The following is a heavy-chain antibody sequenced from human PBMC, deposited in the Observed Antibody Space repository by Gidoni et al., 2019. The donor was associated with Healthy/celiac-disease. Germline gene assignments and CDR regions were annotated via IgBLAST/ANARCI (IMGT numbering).Heavy chain of an antibody. CDR3: ASLKGADAFDI. V-gene: IGHV1-69*04. Sequence: QVQLVQSGAEVKKPGSSVKVSCKASGGTFSSYAISCVRQAPGQGLAWMGRIIHIIGIANYAQKFKGRVTITADKSTSKAYMELSSLRSEDTAVYYCASLKGADAFDIWGQGTMVTVSS. CDR2: IIHIIGIA. J-gene: IGHJ3*02. CDR1: GGTFSSYA.